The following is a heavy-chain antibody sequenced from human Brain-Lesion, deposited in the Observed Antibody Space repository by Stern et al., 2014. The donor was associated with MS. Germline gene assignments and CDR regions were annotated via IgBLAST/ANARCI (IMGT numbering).Heavy chain of an antibody. CDR2: IEPRDPNP. CDR1: GYSFTSDW. V-gene: IGHV5-10-1*03. CDR3: ARHMGEGLSIDY. J-gene: IGHJ4*02. Sequence: VQLMQSGAEVKTPGESLRISCQGSGYSFTSDWISWVRQMPGKGLAWKGRIEPRDPNPNYSPSFQGHVTISADKSINTAYLDWRSLKASDTAMYYCARHMGEGLSIDYWGQGTLVTVSS. D-gene: IGHD3-16*01.